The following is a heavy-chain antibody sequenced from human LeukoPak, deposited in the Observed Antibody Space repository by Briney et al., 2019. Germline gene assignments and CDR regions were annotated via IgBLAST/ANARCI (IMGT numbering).Heavy chain of an antibody. CDR3: ASPMTTVTTDSFDI. J-gene: IGHJ3*02. CDR2: ISSSGSTM. Sequence: GGSLRLSCAAFGFTFSSYEMNWVRQAPGKGLEWVSYISSSGSTMYYADSVRGRFTISRDNTKNSLYLQMNSLRAEDTAVYYCASPMTTVTTDSFDIWGQGTMVTVSS. D-gene: IGHD4-17*01. CDR1: GFTFSSYE. V-gene: IGHV3-48*03.